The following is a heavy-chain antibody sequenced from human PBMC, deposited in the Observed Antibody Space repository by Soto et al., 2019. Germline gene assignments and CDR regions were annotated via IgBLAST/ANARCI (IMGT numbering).Heavy chain of an antibody. CDR3: AFTLSANYYYGMDV. CDR2: SIPIFGTP. D-gene: IGHD3-16*01. CDR1: GGTFSSYA. V-gene: IGHV1-69*12. Sequence: QVQLVQSGAEVKKPGSSVKVSCKASGGTFSSYAISWVRQAPGQGLEWMGGSIPIFGTPDYAQKFQGRVTITADESTSTAYMELSSLRSEATAVYYCAFTLSANYYYGMDVWGQGTTVTVSS. J-gene: IGHJ6*02.